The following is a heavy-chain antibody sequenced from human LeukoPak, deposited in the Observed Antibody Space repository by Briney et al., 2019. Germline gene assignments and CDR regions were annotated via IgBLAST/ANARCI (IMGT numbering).Heavy chain of an antibody. Sequence: SETLSLTCAVYGGSFSGYYWSWIRQPPGKGLEWIGEINHSGSTNYNPSLKSRVTISVDTSKNQFSLKLSSVTAADTAVYYCARSPPGYYYDSSGCDYWGQGTLVTVSS. CDR1: GGSFSGYY. CDR3: ARSPPGYYYDSSGCDY. D-gene: IGHD3-22*01. V-gene: IGHV4-34*01. CDR2: INHSGST. J-gene: IGHJ4*02.